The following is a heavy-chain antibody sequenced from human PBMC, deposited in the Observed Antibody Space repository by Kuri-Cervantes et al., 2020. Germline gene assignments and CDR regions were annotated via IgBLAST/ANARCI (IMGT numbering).Heavy chain of an antibody. Sequence: GGSLRLSCAASGFTFSSYSMNWVRQAPGKGLEWVSGILRGGDTYYADSVKDRFTISRDNSKSTVYLWMTSLRGEDTALYYCAKGTSTTTTRLDDWGQGTQVTVSS. V-gene: IGHV3-23*01. D-gene: IGHD1-1*01. CDR3: AKGTSTTTTRLDD. CDR2: ILRGGDT. CDR1: GFTFSSYS. J-gene: IGHJ4*02.